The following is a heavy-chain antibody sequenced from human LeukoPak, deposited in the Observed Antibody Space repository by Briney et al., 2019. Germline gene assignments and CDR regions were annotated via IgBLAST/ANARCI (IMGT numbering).Heavy chain of an antibody. V-gene: IGHV4-59*01. D-gene: IGHD1-26*01. CDR1: GGSISSYY. CDR2: IYYSGST. CDR3: ARSVHGGSYSYRFDP. J-gene: IGHJ5*02. Sequence: SSETLSLTCTVSGGSISSYYWSWLRQPPGKGLEWIGYIYYSGSTNYNPSLKSRVTISVDTSKNQFSLKLSSVTAADTAVYYCARSVHGGSYSYRFDPWGQGTLVTVSS.